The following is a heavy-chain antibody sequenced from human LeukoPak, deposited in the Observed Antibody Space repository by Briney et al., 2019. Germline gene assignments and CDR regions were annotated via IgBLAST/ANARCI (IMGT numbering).Heavy chain of an antibody. CDR1: GGSISSYY. Sequence: PSETLSLTCTVSGGSISSYYWSWIRQPAGKGLEWIGRIYTSGNTNYNPSLKSRVTMSVDTSKNQFSLKLSSVTAADTAVYYCAGAHCGGDCYSGRAFNIWGQGTMVTVSS. CDR3: AGAHCGGDCYSGRAFNI. D-gene: IGHD2-21*02. J-gene: IGHJ3*02. V-gene: IGHV4-4*07. CDR2: IYTSGNT.